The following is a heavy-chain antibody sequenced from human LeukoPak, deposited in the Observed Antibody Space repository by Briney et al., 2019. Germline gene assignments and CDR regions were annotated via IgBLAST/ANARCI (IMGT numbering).Heavy chain of an antibody. CDR3: ARCYYDYVWGILITVDAFDI. CDR1: GYSISSGYY. J-gene: IGHJ3*02. D-gene: IGHD3-16*01. CDR2: IYHSGST. V-gene: IGHV4-38-2*02. Sequence: KPSETLSLTCTVSGYSISSGYYWGWIRQPPGKGLEWIGSIYHSGSTYYNPSLKSRVTISVDTSKNQFSLKLSSVTAADTAVYYCARCYYDYVWGILITVDAFDIWGRGTMITVSS.